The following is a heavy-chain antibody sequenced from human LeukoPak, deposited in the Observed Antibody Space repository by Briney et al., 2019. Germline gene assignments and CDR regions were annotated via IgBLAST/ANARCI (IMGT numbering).Heavy chain of an antibody. V-gene: IGHV3-7*01. CDR3: ARGLMTAIY. D-gene: IGHD2-21*02. CDR1: GFTFSAYS. CDR2: IKKDGSEE. J-gene: IGHJ4*02. Sequence: GGSLRLSCAPSGFTFSAYSMTWVRQAPGEGREWVANIKKDGSEEHYVDSVKGRFTISRDNAKKSLYLQMNSLRAEDTAVYYCARGLMTAIYWGQGTLVTVSS.